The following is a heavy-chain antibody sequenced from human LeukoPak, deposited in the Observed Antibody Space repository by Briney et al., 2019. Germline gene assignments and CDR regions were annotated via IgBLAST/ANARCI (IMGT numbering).Heavy chain of an antibody. J-gene: IGHJ4*02. V-gene: IGHV3-23*01. CDR3: ANGGDPLDY. Sequence: PGRSLRLSCAASGFTFSNYGMHWVRQAPGKGLEWVSAISGSGGSTYYADSVKGRFTISRDNSKNTLYLQMNSLRAEDTAVYYCANGGDPLDYWGQGTLVTVSS. CDR1: GFTFSNYG. D-gene: IGHD2-21*01. CDR2: ISGSGGST.